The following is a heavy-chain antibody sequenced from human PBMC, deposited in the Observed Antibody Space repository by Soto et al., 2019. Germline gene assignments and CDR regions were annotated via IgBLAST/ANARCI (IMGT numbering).Heavy chain of an antibody. CDR1: GLTFSSYA. Sequence: PGGSLRLSCAASGLTFSSYAMHWVRQAPGKGLEWVAVISYDGSNKYYADSVKGRFTISRDNAKNTLYLQMNSLRAEDTAVYYCARTADRNRITIFGVVNVYYYYGMDVWGQGTTVTVSS. D-gene: IGHD3-3*01. CDR2: ISYDGSNK. J-gene: IGHJ6*02. CDR3: ARTADRNRITIFGVVNVYYYYGMDV. V-gene: IGHV3-30-3*01.